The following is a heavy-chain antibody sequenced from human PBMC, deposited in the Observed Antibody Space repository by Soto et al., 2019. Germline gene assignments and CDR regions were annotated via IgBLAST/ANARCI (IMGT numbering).Heavy chain of an antibody. CDR1: GFTFSLYN. CDR3: ARDQKASWYRRYFDS. J-gene: IGHJ4*02. D-gene: IGHD6-13*01. Sequence: EVQVVESGGGLVQPGGSLRLSCAASGFTFSLYNMNWVRQAPGKGLEWVAYVSSSSSIIYYADSVKGRLTISRDDAKNPMYLQMNSMGAEDTAVYFCARDQKASWYRRYFDSWGLGTLVTVSS. CDR2: VSSSSSII. V-gene: IGHV3-48*01.